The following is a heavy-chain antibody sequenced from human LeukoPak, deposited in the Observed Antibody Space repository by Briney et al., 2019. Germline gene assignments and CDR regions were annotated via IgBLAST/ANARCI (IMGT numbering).Heavy chain of an antibody. V-gene: IGHV3-23*01. CDR3: AKRGGTESFYYYYYMDV. Sequence: GSLRLSCAASGFTFNSYDMTWVRQTPGKGLEWVALISRSGGTTYYADSVKGRFTISRDNSKNTLYLQMNSLRAEDTAEYYCAKRGGTESFYYYYYMDVWGKGTTVTVSS. CDR2: ISRSGGTT. CDR1: GFTFNSYD. D-gene: IGHD2-15*01. J-gene: IGHJ6*03.